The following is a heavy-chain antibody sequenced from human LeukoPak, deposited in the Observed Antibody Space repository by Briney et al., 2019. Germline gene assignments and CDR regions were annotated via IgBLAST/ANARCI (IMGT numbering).Heavy chain of an antibody. J-gene: IGHJ4*02. Sequence: ASVKVSCXASGGTFSSYAISWVRRAPGQGLEWMGRIIPIFGTANYAQKFQGRVTITTDESTSTAYMELSSLRSEDTAVYYSASEMATIISAPDYWGQGTLVTVSS. V-gene: IGHV1-69*05. D-gene: IGHD5-24*01. CDR1: GGTFSSYA. CDR3: ASEMATIISAPDY. CDR2: IIPIFGTA.